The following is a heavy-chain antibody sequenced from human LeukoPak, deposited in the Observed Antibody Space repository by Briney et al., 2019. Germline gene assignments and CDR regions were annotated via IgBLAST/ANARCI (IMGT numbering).Heavy chain of an antibody. D-gene: IGHD3-22*01. Sequence: GASVTVSCKASGYTFANYGISWVRQAPGQGLEWMAWISVNNGDTKYAQKFQGRVTVTTDTSTSTVYMELRSLTSDDTAVYYCARDHHYYDSNGYFGYWGQGTQVTVSS. J-gene: IGHJ4*02. CDR3: ARDHHYYDSNGYFGY. CDR2: ISVNNGDT. V-gene: IGHV1-18*01. CDR1: GYTFANYG.